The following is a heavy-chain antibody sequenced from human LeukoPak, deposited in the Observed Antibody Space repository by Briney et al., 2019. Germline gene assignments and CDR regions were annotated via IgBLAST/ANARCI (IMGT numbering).Heavy chain of an antibody. CDR2: ISPTGGAI. CDR3: ASGIRERGFDY. CDR1: GFTFSDYG. Sequence: PGGSLRLSCAASGFTFSDYGMDWVRQAPGKGLEWVSSISPTGGAIFYADSLRGRFTISRDNAKNSLYLQMNSLRGEDTALYFCASGIRERGFDYWGQGTLVTVSS. D-gene: IGHD1-1*01. J-gene: IGHJ4*02. V-gene: IGHV3-21*01.